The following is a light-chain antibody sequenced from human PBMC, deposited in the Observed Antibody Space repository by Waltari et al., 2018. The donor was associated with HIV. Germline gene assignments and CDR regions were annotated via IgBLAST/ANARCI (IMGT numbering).Light chain of an antibody. Sequence: SYVLTQPPSVSVAPGQTAGITCGGDNIGSKSVHWYQQKPGQAPVLLIYDGADRPSGIPVRFSGSNSENTATLTIGRVEAGDEAYYYCQVWDSGSAHVVFGGGTNLAVL. V-gene: IGLV3-21*02. CDR1: NIGSKS. CDR3: QVWDSGSAHVV. CDR2: DGA. J-gene: IGLJ2*01.